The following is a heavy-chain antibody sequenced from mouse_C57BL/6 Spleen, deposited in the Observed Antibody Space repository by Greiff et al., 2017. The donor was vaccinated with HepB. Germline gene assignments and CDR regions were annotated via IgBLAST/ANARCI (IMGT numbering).Heavy chain of an antibody. V-gene: IGHV3-8*01. Sequence: DVKLQESGPGLAKPSQTLSLTCSVTGYSITSDYWNWIRKFPGNKLEYMGYISYSGSTYYNPSLKSRISITRDTSKNQYYLQLNSVTTEDTATYYCARYGLSYYYGSSNWYFDVWGTGTTVTVSS. CDR3: ARYGLSYYYGSSNWYFDV. J-gene: IGHJ1*03. CDR1: GYSITSDY. D-gene: IGHD1-1*01. CDR2: ISYSGST.